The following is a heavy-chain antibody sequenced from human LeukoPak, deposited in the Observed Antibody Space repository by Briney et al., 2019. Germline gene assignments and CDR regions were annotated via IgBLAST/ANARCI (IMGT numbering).Heavy chain of an antibody. J-gene: IGHJ6*02. CDR3: ARDPNADYGMDV. CDR1: GYTFTSYY. V-gene: IGHV1-46*01. D-gene: IGHD2-8*01. CDR2: INPSGGST. Sequence: ASVKVSCKASGYTFTSYYMHWVRQAPGQGLEWMGTINPSGGSTSYAQKFQGRVTMTRDTSTSTVYMELSSLRSEDTAVYYCARDPNADYGMDVWGQGTTVTVSS.